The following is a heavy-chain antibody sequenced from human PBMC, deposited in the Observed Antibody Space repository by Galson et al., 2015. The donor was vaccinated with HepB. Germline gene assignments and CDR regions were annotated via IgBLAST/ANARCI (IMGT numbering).Heavy chain of an antibody. Sequence: SVKVSCKASGGTFSSYTISWVRQAPGQGLAWMGRIIPILGIANYAQKFQGRVTITADKSTSTAYMELSSLRSEDTAVYYCAIPQSDYGGTDTFDIWGQGTMVTVSS. D-gene: IGHD4-23*01. CDR3: AIPQSDYGGTDTFDI. J-gene: IGHJ3*02. V-gene: IGHV1-69*02. CDR1: GGTFSSYT. CDR2: IIPILGIA.